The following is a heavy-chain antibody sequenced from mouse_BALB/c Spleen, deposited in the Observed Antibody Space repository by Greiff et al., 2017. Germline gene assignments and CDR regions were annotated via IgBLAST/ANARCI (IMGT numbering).Heavy chain of an antibody. Sequence: QVQLKESGPGLVQPSQSLSITCTVSGFSLTSYGVHWVRQSPGKGLEWLGVIWSGGSTDYNAAFISRLSISKDNSKSQVFFKMNSLQADDTAIYYCAPQLGGYAMDYWGQGTSVTVSS. CDR3: APQLGGYAMDY. J-gene: IGHJ4*01. CDR2: IWSGGST. V-gene: IGHV2-4-1*01. CDR1: GFSLTSYG. D-gene: IGHD4-1*02.